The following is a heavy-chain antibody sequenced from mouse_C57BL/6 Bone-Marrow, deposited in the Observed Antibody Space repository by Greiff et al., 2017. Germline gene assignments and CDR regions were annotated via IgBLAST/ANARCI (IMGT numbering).Heavy chain of an antibody. J-gene: IGHJ3*01. CDR2: IYPGSGST. CDR1: GYTFTSYW. V-gene: IGHV1-55*01. Sequence: QVQLQQPGAELVKPGASVKMSCKASGYTFTSYWITWVKQRPGQGLEWIGDIYPGSGSTNYTEKFKSKATLTVDTSSSTAYMQRSSLTSEDAAVYYCAKLGRRAWFADWGQGTLVTVSA. CDR3: AKLGRRAWFAD. D-gene: IGHD4-1*01.